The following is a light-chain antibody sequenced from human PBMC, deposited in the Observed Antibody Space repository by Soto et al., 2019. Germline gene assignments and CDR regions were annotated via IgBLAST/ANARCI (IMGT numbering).Light chain of an antibody. CDR2: ASS. CDR3: QKYNSVPWT. J-gene: IGKJ1*01. V-gene: IGKV1-27*01. Sequence: DIQMTQSPSSLSASVGDRVTITRRASQAISNYLAWYQQKPGKIPKLLIFASSTLQSGVPSRFSGSGSGTDFTLTISSLQPEDVATYYCQKYNSVPWTFGQGTEVEIK. CDR1: QAISNY.